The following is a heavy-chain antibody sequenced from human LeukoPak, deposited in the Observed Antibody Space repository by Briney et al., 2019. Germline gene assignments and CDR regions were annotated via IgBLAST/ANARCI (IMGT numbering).Heavy chain of an antibody. V-gene: IGHV3-21*01. Sequence: PGGSLRLSCAASGFTFSSYSMNWVRQAPGKGLEWVSSISSSSSYIYYADSVKGRFTISRDNAKNSLYLQMNSLRAEDTAVYYCARDMFPIVVVVAVDAFDIWGQGTMVTVSS. CDR1: GFTFSSYS. D-gene: IGHD2-15*01. CDR3: ARDMFPIVVVVAVDAFDI. J-gene: IGHJ3*02. CDR2: ISSSSSYI.